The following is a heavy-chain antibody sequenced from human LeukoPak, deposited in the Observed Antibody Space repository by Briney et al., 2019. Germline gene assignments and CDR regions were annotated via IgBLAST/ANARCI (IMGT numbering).Heavy chain of an antibody. CDR3: ARSGYDSWTLQYYFDY. Sequence: SETLSLTCTVSGGSISSYYWSWIRQPPGKGLEWIGYIYYSGSTTYNPSLKSRVTISVDTSKNQFSLKLSSVTAADTAVYYCARSGYDSWTLQYYFDYWGQGTLVTVSS. CDR2: IYYSGST. V-gene: IGHV4-59*01. D-gene: IGHD5-12*01. J-gene: IGHJ4*02. CDR1: GGSISSYY.